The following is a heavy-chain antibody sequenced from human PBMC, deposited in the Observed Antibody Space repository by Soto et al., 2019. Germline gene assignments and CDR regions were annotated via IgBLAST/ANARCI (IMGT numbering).Heavy chain of an antibody. CDR2: IYYSGST. CDR1: GGSIRSSSSY. J-gene: IGHJ6*02. Sequence: QLQLQESGPGLVKPSETLSLTYTVSGGSIRSSSSYWDWIRQPPGKGLEWIGSIYYSGSTYYNPSLKSRVIISMDKSKNQFSLNVSPVTAADTAVYYCARRRGVVQDGMEVWGHGTTVIVSS. V-gene: IGHV4-39*01. D-gene: IGHD3-3*01. CDR3: ARRRGVVQDGMEV.